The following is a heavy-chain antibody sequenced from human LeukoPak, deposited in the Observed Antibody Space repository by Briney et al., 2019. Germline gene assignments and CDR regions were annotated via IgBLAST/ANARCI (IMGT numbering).Heavy chain of an antibody. CDR2: IYYSGST. J-gene: IGHJ4*02. V-gene: IGHV4-59*01. CDR1: GGSISSYY. Sequence: SETLSLTCTVPGGSISSYYWSWIRQPPGKGLEWIGYIYYSGSTNYNPSLKSRVTISVDTSKNQFSLKLSSVTAADTAVYYCARGDYGDYVPFDYWGQGTLVTVSS. CDR3: ARGDYGDYVPFDY. D-gene: IGHD4-17*01.